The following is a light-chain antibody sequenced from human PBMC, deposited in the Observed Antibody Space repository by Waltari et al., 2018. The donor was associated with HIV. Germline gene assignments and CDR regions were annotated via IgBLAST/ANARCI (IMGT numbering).Light chain of an antibody. CDR1: NSNIGAGYD. Sequence: QSVLTQPPSVSGAPGQRVTISCTGSNSNIGAGYDAHWYQQLPGSAPKRLMFENRKRPSGVPYRFSGSKSGTSASLVITGLQAADEAVYYCQSYDNSLSNVVFGGGTKLIVL. V-gene: IGLV1-40*01. J-gene: IGLJ2*01. CDR3: QSYDNSLSNVV. CDR2: ENR.